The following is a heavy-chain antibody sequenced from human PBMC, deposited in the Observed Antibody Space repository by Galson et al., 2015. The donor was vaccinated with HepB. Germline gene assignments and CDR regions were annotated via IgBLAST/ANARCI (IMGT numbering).Heavy chain of an antibody. CDR1: GGTFSSNA. CDR2: IIPMFGRA. J-gene: IGHJ4*02. CDR3: VRPFSGDPNLQYFFY. D-gene: IGHD1-14*01. Sequence: SVKVSCKASGGTFSSNAISWVRQTPGQGPEWMGGIIPMFGRANYAQKFQGRVTITADESTNTACMELRSLRSEDTALYYCVRPFSGDPNLQYFFYWGQGTLVSVSS. V-gene: IGHV1-69*13.